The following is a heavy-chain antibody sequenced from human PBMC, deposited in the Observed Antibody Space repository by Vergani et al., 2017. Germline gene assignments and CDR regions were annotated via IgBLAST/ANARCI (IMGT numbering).Heavy chain of an antibody. Sequence: QLVESGGGWVQPGGSLRLSCVVSGFDFSSYIMNWVRQAPGKGLEWVSFVSTGTKSQSYAESVKGRFTISRDSAKNSLYLQMDSLRAEDTAVYYCAKTFYYDVSGPFVYYYYNMDVWGQGTTVTVSS. J-gene: IGHJ6*02. V-gene: IGHV3-48*01. CDR3: AKTFYYDVSGPFVYYYYNMDV. CDR2: VSTGTKSQ. D-gene: IGHD3-22*01. CDR1: GFDFSSYI.